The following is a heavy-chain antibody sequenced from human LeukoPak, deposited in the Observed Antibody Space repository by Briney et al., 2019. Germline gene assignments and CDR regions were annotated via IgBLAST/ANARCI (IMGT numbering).Heavy chain of an antibody. D-gene: IGHD1-26*01. J-gene: IGHJ4*02. CDR1: GFSFDDYA. CDR3: AKISLGQWEDY. CDR2: IGWNGGGI. Sequence: GRSLRLSCTASGFSFDDYAMPWVRQAPGKGLQWVSGIGWNGGGIVYADSVKGRFTISRDNSKNTLYLQMNSLRAEDTAVYYCAKISLGQWEDYWGQGTLVTVSS. V-gene: IGHV3-9*01.